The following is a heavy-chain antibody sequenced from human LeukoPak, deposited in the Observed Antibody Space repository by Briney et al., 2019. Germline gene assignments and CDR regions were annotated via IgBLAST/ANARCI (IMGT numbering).Heavy chain of an antibody. CDR2: IYTSGST. CDR1: GGSISSGSSY. D-gene: IGHD2-15*01. V-gene: IGHV4-61*02. CDR3: ARGIVVVAQLGYYYYYMDV. J-gene: IGHJ6*03. Sequence: PSETLSLTCTVSGGSISSGSSYWNWIRQPAGKGLEWIGRIYTSGSTNYNPPLKSRVTISVDTSKNQFSLKLSSVTAADTAVYYCARGIVVVAQLGYYYYYMDVWGKGTTVTISS.